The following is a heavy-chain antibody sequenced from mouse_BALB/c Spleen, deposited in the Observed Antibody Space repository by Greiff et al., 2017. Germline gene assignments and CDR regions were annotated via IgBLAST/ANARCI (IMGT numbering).Heavy chain of an antibody. CDR1: GFTFSSFG. CDR3: ARRVRSTMITTGAMDY. D-gene: IGHD2-4*01. V-gene: IGHV5-17*02. Sequence: EVKLVESGGGLVQPGGSRKLSCAASGFTFSSFGMHWVRQAPEKGLEWVAYISSGSSTIYYADTVKGRFTISRDNPKNTLFLQMTSLRSEDTAMYYCARRVRSTMITTGAMDYWGQGTSVTVSS. CDR2: ISSGSSTI. J-gene: IGHJ4*01.